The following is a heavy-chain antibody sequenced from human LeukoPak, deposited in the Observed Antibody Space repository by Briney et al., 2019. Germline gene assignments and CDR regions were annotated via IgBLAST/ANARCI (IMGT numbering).Heavy chain of an antibody. CDR3: AMNWGTGRTLDY. V-gene: IGHV4-4*07. D-gene: IGHD7-27*01. Sequence: SETLSLTCTASGGSISSYYWSWIRQPAGKGLEWIGRIYTSGSTNYNPSLKSRVTISVDTSKNQFSLKLSSVTAADTAVYYCAMNWGTGRTLDYWGQGNLVTVSS. CDR2: IYTSGST. J-gene: IGHJ4*02. CDR1: GGSISSYY.